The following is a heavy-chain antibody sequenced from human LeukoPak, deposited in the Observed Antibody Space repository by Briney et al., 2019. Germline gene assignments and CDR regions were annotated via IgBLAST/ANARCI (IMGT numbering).Heavy chain of an antibody. CDR1: GYSITSGYY. J-gene: IGHJ3*02. V-gene: IGHV4-38-2*02. Sequence: SETLSLTCTVSGYSITSGYYWGWIRQPPGKGLEWIGSIYYIGNTYFNPSLKSRVTISLDTSNNQFSLKLSSVTAADTAVYYCARAPYLITFGGIIAPNSFHIWGQGTMVTVSS. D-gene: IGHD3-16*02. CDR2: IYYIGNT. CDR3: ARAPYLITFGGIIAPNSFHI.